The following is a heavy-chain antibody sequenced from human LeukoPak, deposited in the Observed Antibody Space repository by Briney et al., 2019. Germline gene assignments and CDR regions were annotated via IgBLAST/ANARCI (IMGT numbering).Heavy chain of an antibody. Sequence: GASVKVSCKASGYTFTSYYMHWVRQAPGQGLEWMGIINPSGGSTSYAQKFQGRVTMTRDMSTSTVYMELSSLRSEDTAVYYCARDYYYDTPIPGDYYYYYMDVWGKGTTVTVSS. CDR3: ARDYYYDTPIPGDYYYYYMDV. CDR2: INPSGGST. CDR1: GYTFTSYY. J-gene: IGHJ6*03. D-gene: IGHD3-22*01. V-gene: IGHV1-46*01.